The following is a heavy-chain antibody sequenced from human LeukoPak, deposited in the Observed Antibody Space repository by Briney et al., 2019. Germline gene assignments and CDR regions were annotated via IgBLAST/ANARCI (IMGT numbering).Heavy chain of an antibody. V-gene: IGHV3-74*01. D-gene: IGHD1-26*01. CDR2: IISDGSST. CDR1: GFTFSSYW. Sequence: GGSLRLSCAASGFTFSSYWMHWVRQAPGKGLVCVSRIISDGSSTSYADSVRGRFTISRDNAKNTVYLQMNSLRAEDTAVYYCARDLTGAVFDFWGQGTLVTVSS. J-gene: IGHJ4*02. CDR3: ARDLTGAVFDF.